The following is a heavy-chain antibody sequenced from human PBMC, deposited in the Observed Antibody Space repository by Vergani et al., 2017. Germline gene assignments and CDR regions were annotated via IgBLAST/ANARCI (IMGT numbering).Heavy chain of an antibody. J-gene: IGHJ6*03. V-gene: IGHV1-69*01. CDR1: GGTFSSSA. D-gene: IGHD4-23*01. CDR2: IIPIFGTA. CDR3: ARTDGGNSYYYYYCYMDV. Sequence: QVQLVQSGAEVKKPGSSVKVSCKASGGTFSSSAISWVRQAPGQGLEWMGGIIPIFGTANYAQKFQGRVTITADESTSTAYMELSSLRSEDTAVYYCARTDGGNSYYYYYCYMDVWGKGTTVTVSS.